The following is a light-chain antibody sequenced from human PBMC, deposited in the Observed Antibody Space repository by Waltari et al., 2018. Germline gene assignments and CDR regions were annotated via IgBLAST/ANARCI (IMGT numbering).Light chain of an antibody. CDR2: GAS. CDR1: QSISRY. Sequence: IVLTQSPVSLSLSPGERATLSCRSSQSISRYVAWYQQKPGQAPRLLIYGASNRATGIPPRFSGSGSGTDFSLTISGLEPEDSAVYYCQHHFRLPATFGQGTNVEIK. J-gene: IGKJ1*01. V-gene: IGKV3-20*01. CDR3: QHHFRLPAT.